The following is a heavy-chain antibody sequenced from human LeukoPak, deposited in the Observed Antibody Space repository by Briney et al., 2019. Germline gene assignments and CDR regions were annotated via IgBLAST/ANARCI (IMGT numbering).Heavy chain of an antibody. Sequence: PGGSLRLSCAVSGVXVSSNHMSWVRQAPGKGLEWVSAIYSGGGTYYADSVKGRLTLSRDNSKNTLYLQMNSLRAEDTAVYYCVRDASWGQGTLVTVSS. J-gene: IGHJ4*02. CDR1: GVXVSSNH. CDR2: IYSGGGT. CDR3: VRDAS. V-gene: IGHV3-66*01.